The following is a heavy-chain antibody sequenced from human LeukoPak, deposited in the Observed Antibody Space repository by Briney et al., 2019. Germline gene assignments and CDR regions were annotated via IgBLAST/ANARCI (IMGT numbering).Heavy chain of an antibody. V-gene: IGHV4-59*08. Sequence: PSETLSLTCTVPGGSISSYYWSWIRQPPGKGLEWIGYIYYSGSTNYNPSLKSRVTISVDTSKNQFSLKLSSVTAADTAVYYCARHPRPDYDFWSGYYNGAFDIWGQGTMVTVSS. CDR3: ARHPRPDYDFWSGYYNGAFDI. D-gene: IGHD3-3*01. CDR2: IYYSGST. CDR1: GGSISSYY. J-gene: IGHJ3*02.